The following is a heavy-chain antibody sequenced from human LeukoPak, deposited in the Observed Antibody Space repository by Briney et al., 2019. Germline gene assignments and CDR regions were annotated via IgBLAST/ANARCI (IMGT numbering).Heavy chain of an antibody. CDR1: GFTFSSYS. D-gene: IGHD3-9*01. Sequence: PGGSLRLSCAASGFTFSSYSMNWVRQAPGKGLEWVSSISSSSSYIYYADSVKGRFTISRDNAKNSLYLQMNSLRAEGTAVYYCARDGGDYDILTGYGYWGQGTLVTVSS. V-gene: IGHV3-21*01. CDR3: ARDGGDYDILTGYGY. J-gene: IGHJ4*02. CDR2: ISSSSSYI.